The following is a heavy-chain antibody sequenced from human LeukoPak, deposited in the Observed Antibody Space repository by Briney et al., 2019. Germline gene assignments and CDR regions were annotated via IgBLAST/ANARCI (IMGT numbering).Heavy chain of an antibody. Sequence: GGSLRLSCAASGFTFSSYAMSWVRQAPGKGLEWVSAISGSGGSTYYADSVKGRFTVSRDNSKNTLYLQMNSLRAEDTAVYYCAKDRSSIAVAGTYDYRGQGTLVTVSS. D-gene: IGHD6-19*01. CDR1: GFTFSSYA. CDR2: ISGSGGST. V-gene: IGHV3-23*01. J-gene: IGHJ4*02. CDR3: AKDRSSIAVAGTYDY.